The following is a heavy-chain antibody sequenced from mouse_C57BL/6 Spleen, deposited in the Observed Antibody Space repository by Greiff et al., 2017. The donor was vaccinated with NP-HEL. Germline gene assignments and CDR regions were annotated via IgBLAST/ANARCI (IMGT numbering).Heavy chain of an antibody. Sequence: VQLQQPGAELVMPGASVKLSCKASGYTFTSYWMHWVKQRPGQGLEWIGEIDPSDSYTNYNQKFKGKSTLTVDKSSSTAYMQLSSLTSEDSAVYYCARVHDGYFDVWGTGTTVTVSS. CDR1: GYTFTSYW. J-gene: IGHJ1*03. CDR2: IDPSDSYT. V-gene: IGHV1-69*01. CDR3: ARVHDGYFDV.